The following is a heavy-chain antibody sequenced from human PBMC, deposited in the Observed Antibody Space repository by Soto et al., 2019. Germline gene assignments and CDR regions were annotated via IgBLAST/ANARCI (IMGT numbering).Heavy chain of an antibody. CDR3: AKEFDTSGYYSYYYAMDV. J-gene: IGHJ6*02. CDR1: GFPFSTFA. D-gene: IGHD3-22*01. CDR2: LGDSGTNT. Sequence: GGSMGLSCAASGFPFSTFAMSWVLQGTGKGLEWVSSLGDSGTNTYYAASVRGRFIITRDNSKNTVDLQMNSRRAEDTAVYYCAKEFDTSGYYSYYYAMDVWGQGTTVTVSS. V-gene: IGHV3-23*01.